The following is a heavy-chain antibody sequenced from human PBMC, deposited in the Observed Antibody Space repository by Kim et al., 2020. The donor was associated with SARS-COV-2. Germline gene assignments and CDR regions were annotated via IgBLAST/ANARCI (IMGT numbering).Heavy chain of an antibody. V-gene: IGHV5-51*01. CDR3: ARTSIAARASFAY. CDR2: IYPGDPDI. CDR1: GYSFPSYW. J-gene: IGHJ4*02. D-gene: IGHD6-6*01. Sequence: GESLKISCKGSGYSFPSYWIAWVRQIPGKGLEWMGVIYPGDPDIKYSPTFQGHVTISADTSLDTAYLQWNSLKASDTAIYFCARTSIAARASFAYWGQGTPVTVSS.